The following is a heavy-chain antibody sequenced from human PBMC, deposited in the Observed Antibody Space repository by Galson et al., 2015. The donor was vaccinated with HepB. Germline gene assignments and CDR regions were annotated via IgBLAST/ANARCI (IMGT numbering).Heavy chain of an antibody. CDR1: GYTFTSYY. V-gene: IGHV1-46*03. CDR3: ARVRIAAAGTLGFFDY. CDR2: INPRGGST. D-gene: IGHD6-13*01. Sequence: SVKVSCKASGYTFTSYYMHWVRQAPGQGLEWMGIINPRGGSTSYAQKFQGRVTMTRDTSTSTVYMELSSLRSEDTAVYYCARVRIAAAGTLGFFDYWGQGTLSPSLQ. J-gene: IGHJ4*02.